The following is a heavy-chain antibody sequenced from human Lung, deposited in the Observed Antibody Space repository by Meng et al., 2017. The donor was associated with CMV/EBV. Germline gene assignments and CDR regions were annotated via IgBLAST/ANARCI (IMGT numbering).Heavy chain of an antibody. CDR3: ARVGGCSGGGCYHRLFDY. J-gene: IGHJ4*02. D-gene: IGHD2-15*01. CDR2: IYYTGST. V-gene: IGHV4-30-4*01. CDR1: GGSISSGDYD. Sequence: QWDLEEAGPGLVKPSQTLSPTCTASGGSISSGDYDWSWLRQHPGKGLEWIGYIYYTGSTYYNPSLKSRVIISVDTSKNQFSLKLNSVTAADTAVYYCARVGGCSGGGCYHRLFDYWGQGTLVTVSS.